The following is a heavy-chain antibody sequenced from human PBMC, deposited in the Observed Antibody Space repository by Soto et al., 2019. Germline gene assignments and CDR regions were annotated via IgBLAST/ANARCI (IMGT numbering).Heavy chain of an antibody. V-gene: IGHV4-39*01. CDR2: VYYRGRS. J-gene: IGHJ4*02. Sequence: PLATLSLTCTFSGGYATTSSYYWGWIRHSPGKGLEWIGSVYYRGRSYSKSSVKSRVTISVDTSKNQFSLNFNSVTASDTALYYCVSQRTTVLTQAYFDYWGPGALVTVS. CDR3: VSQRTTVLTQAYFDY. D-gene: IGHD4-17*01. CDR1: GGYATTSSYY.